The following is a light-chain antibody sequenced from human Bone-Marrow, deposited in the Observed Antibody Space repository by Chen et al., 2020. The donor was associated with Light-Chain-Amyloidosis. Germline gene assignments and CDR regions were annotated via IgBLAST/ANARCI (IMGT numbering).Light chain of an antibody. CDR2: RDT. V-gene: IGLV3-25*03. CDR3: QSADSSGTYEVI. Sequence: SYELTQPPSVSVSPGRTARITCSGDDLPTKYAYWYQQKPGQAPVLVIHRDTERPSGISERFSGSSSWTTATLTISEVQAEDEADYHCQSADSSGTYEVIFGGGTKLTVL. J-gene: IGLJ2*01. CDR1: DLPTKY.